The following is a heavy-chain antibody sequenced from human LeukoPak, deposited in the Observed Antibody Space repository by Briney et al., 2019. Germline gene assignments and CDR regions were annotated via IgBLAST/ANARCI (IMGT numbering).Heavy chain of an antibody. CDR3: ARIITPGYSSSWYSMPLYFDY. V-gene: IGHV1-18*01. Sequence: ASVKVSCKASGYTFTSYGINWVRQAPGQGLEWMGWISSYNGNTNYAQKLQGRVTMTTDTSTSTAYMELRSLRSDDTAVYYCARIITPGYSSSWYSMPLYFDYWGQGTLVTVSS. J-gene: IGHJ4*02. CDR2: ISSYNGNT. CDR1: GYTFTSYG. D-gene: IGHD6-13*01.